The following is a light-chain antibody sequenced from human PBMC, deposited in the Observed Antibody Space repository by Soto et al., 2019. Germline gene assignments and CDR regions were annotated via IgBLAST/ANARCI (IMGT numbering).Light chain of an antibody. J-gene: IGKJ3*01. CDR2: GAS. CDR3: QQYGASPLFT. CDR1: QGVTTAY. V-gene: IGKV3-20*01. Sequence: VVLTQSPGTLSLSPGERATLSCRASQGVTTAYLAWYQHKPGQAPRLLIYGASNRATGIPDRFSGSGSGTDFTLTISRLEPEDFAVYSCQQYGASPLFTFGPGTKVDLK.